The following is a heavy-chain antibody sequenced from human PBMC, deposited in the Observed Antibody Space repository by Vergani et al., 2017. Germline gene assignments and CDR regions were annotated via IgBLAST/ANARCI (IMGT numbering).Heavy chain of an antibody. CDR2: ISGNNDDV. V-gene: IGHV3-21*01. CDR3: VRDVRVSRT. Sequence: ELQLVASGGGLVPPGGSLRLSCAASGSTVSGNYMTWVRQAPGKGLEWVSSISGNNDDVYYADSVKGRFTISRDNAKNSLYLDMSSLRAEDTAVYYCVRDVRVSRTWGQGTLVAVSS. CDR1: GSTVSGNY. J-gene: IGHJ3*01.